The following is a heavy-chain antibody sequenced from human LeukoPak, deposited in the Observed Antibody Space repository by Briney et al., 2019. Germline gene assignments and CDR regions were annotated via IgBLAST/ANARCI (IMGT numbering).Heavy chain of an antibody. D-gene: IGHD2-15*01. CDR1: GFTFSSYA. CDR2: ISESGGST. CDR3: AKGSATGYFDY. J-gene: IGHJ4*02. Sequence: GGSLRLSCAASGFTFSSYAMSWVRQAPGKGLRWVSSISESGGSTYYADSVKGRFTISRDNSKNTLYLQMNSLRAEDTAVYYCAKGSATGYFDYWGQGTLVTVSS. V-gene: IGHV3-23*01.